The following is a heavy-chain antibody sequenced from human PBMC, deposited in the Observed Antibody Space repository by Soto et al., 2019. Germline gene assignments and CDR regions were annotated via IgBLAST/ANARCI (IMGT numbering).Heavy chain of an antibody. J-gene: IGHJ4*02. CDR3: ARDMARCSGGICHPFDY. Sequence: EVHLVESGGGLVQPGRSLRLSCVGSGFNFHEYVMHWVRQAPGKGLEWVSGISWNSATTVYVDSVKGRFTISRDNAKNSLYLQMDSLRVEDTAFYFCARDMARCSGGICHPFDYWGQGTLVTVSS. CDR2: ISWNSATT. D-gene: IGHD2-15*01. CDR1: GFNFHEYV. V-gene: IGHV3-9*01.